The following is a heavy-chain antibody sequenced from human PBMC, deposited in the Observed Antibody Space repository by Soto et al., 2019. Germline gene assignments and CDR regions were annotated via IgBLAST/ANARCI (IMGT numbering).Heavy chain of an antibody. CDR2: ISGSGGST. V-gene: IGHV3-23*01. J-gene: IGHJ4*02. CDR1: GFTFSSYA. CDR3: AKGVKLLWFGELTYYFDY. Sequence: EVQLLESGGGLVQPGGSLRLSYAASGFTFSSYAMSWVRQAPGKGLEWVSAISGSGGSTYYADSVKGRFTISRDNSKNTLYLQMNSLRAEDTAVYYCAKGVKLLWFGELTYYFDYWGQGTLVTVSS. D-gene: IGHD3-10*01.